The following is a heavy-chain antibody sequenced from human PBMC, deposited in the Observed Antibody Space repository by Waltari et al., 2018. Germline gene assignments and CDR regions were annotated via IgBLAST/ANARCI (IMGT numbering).Heavy chain of an antibody. V-gene: IGHV3-21*01. Sequence: EVQLVESGGGLVKPGGSLRRSCAASGFTFSSYSMNWVGQAPGKGLEWVSSISSSSSYIYYADSVKGRFTISRDNAKNSLYLQMNSLRAEDTAVYYCARRPGTAGAFDIWGQGTMVTVSS. CDR3: ARRPGTAGAFDI. D-gene: IGHD1-26*01. CDR2: ISSSSSYI. CDR1: GFTFSSYS. J-gene: IGHJ3*02.